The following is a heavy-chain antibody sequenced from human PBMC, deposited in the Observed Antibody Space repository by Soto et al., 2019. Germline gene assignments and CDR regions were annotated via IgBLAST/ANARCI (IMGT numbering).Heavy chain of an antibody. J-gene: IGHJ4*02. V-gene: IGHV4-30-4*01. D-gene: IGHD2-2*02. CDR1: GGSISSCDYY. CDR2: IYYSGST. CDR3: ARDRGGYCSSTSCYTPEFDY. Sequence: PSETLSLTCTVSGGSISSCDYYWSWIRQPPGKGLEWIGYIYYSGSTYYNPSLKSRVTISVDTSKNQFSLKLSSVTAADTAVYYCARDRGGYCSSTSCYTPEFDYWGQGTLVTVSS.